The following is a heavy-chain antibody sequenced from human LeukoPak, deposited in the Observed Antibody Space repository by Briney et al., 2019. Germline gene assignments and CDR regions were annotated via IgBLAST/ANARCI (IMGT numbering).Heavy chain of an antibody. CDR2: IYSGGST. Sequence: PGGSLRLSCAASGFTVSSNYMSWVRQAPGKGLEWVSVIYSGGSTYYADSVKGRFTISRDNSKNTLYLRMSSLRAEDTAVHYCARSPDPVGDYWGQGTLVTVSS. D-gene: IGHD2-15*01. CDR1: GFTVSSNY. J-gene: IGHJ4*02. CDR3: ARSPDPVGDY. V-gene: IGHV3-66*01.